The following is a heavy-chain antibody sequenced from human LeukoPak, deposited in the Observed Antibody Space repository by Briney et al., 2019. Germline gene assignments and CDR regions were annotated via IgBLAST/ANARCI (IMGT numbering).Heavy chain of an antibody. V-gene: IGHV4-39*01. CDR2: IYYSGST. CDR3: ARSPYYYDSTAATYYFDY. CDR1: GGSISSSSYY. J-gene: IGHJ4*02. Sequence: SETLSLTCTVSGGSISSSSYYWGWIRQPPGKGLEWIGSIYYSGSTYYNPSLKSRVTISVDTSKNQFSLKLSSVTAAGTAVYYCARSPYYYDSTAATYYFDYWGQGTLVTVSS. D-gene: IGHD3-22*01.